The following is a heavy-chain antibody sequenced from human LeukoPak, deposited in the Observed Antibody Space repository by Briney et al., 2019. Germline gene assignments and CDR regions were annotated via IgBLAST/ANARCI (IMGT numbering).Heavy chain of an antibody. CDR2: INHSGST. J-gene: IGHJ3*02. CDR1: GGSFSGYY. D-gene: IGHD3-16*02. V-gene: IGHV4-34*01. CDR3: ARGVYDYVWGSYRYGAFDI. Sequence: PSETLSLTCAVYGGSFSGYYWSWIRQPPGKGLEWIGEINHSGSTNYNPSLKSRVTISVDTSKNQVSLELSSVTAADTAVYYCARGVYDYVWGSYRYGAFDIWGQGTMVTVSS.